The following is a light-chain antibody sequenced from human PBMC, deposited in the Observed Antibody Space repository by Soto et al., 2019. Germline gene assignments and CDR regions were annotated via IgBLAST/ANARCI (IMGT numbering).Light chain of an antibody. CDR2: DAS. V-gene: IGKV3-11*01. CDR1: QSFSSY. Sequence: IVITQSPATLSVSPGERATLSCSASQSFSSYLAWYQQKPGQAPRLLIYDASTRATGVPARFSGSGSGTDFTLTISSLEPEDFAVYYCQQRSNWPPSITFGQGTRLEIK. CDR3: QQRSNWPPSIT. J-gene: IGKJ5*01.